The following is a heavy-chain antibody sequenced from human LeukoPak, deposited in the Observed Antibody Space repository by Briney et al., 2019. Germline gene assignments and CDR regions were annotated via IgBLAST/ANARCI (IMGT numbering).Heavy chain of an antibody. J-gene: IGHJ4*02. CDR2: INHSGST. CDR1: GGSFSGYY. D-gene: IGHD2-15*01. Sequence: SETLSLTCAVYGGSFSGYYWSWLRQPPGKGLEWIGEINHSGSTNYNPSLKSRVTISVDTSKNQFSLKLSSVTAADTAVYYCARAWNLEYCSGGSCYVPTKGGKNYFDYWGQGTLVTVSS. CDR3: ARAWNLEYCSGGSCYVPTKGGKNYFDY. V-gene: IGHV4-34*01.